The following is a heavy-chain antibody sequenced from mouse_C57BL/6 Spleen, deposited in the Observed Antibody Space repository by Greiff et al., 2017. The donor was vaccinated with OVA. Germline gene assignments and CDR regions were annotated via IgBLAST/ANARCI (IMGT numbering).Heavy chain of an antibody. CDR2: IDPEDGDT. J-gene: IGHJ2*01. D-gene: IGHD4-1*01. V-gene: IGHV14-1*01. Sequence: EVQVVESGAELVRPGASVKLSCTASGFNIKDYYMHWVKQRPEQGLEWIGRIDPEDGDTEYAPKFPGKATMTEDTSSNTAYLQLSSLTSEDAAVYYCRAICGTGYYFDDWGQGTTLTVSS. CDR1: GFNIKDYY. CDR3: RAICGTGYYFDD.